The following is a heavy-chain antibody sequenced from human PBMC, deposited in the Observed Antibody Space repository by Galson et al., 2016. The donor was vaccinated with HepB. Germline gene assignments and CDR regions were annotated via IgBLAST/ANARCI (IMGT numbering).Heavy chain of an antibody. CDR1: GDSVSDVGAA. CDR3: AKGSLEGGFDY. CDR2: TKYRSKWYF. J-gene: IGHJ4*02. D-gene: IGHD1-1*01. Sequence: CAISGDSVSDVGAAWNWIRQPPSRGLEWLGMTKYRSKWYFDYGASVKSRMTMSPDTSKNQLSLQLNSVTPEDTAVYYCAKGSLEGGFDYWGQGSLVTVSS. V-gene: IGHV6-1*01.